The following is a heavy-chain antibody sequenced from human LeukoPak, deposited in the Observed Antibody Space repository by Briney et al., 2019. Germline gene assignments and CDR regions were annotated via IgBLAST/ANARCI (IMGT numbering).Heavy chain of an antibody. J-gene: IGHJ4*02. V-gene: IGHV4-59*01. Sequence: SETLSLTCTVSGGSISSYYWSWIRQPPGKGLEWIGYIYYSGSTNYNPSLKSRVTISVDTSKNQFSLKLSSVTAADTAVYYCARDSGGNSGVDYWGQGTLFTVSS. CDR3: ARDSGGNSGVDY. CDR1: GGSISSYY. D-gene: IGHD4-23*01. CDR2: IYYSGST.